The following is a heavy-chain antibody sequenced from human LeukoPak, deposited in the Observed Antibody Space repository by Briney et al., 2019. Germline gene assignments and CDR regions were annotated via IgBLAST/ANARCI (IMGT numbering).Heavy chain of an antibody. V-gene: IGHV4-59*12. Sequence: PSETLSLTCTVSGGSITTYYWTWIRQPPGKGLEWIGYIYHSGSTNYNPSLKSRVTISVDTSKNQFSLKLSSVTAADTAVYYCARLVYYGSGSSPGWGQGTLVTVSS. D-gene: IGHD3-10*01. CDR3: ARLVYYGSGSSPG. CDR2: IYHSGST. CDR1: GGSITTYY. J-gene: IGHJ4*02.